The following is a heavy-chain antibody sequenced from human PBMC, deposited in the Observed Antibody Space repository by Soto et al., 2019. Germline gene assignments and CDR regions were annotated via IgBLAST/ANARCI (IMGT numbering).Heavy chain of an antibody. J-gene: IGHJ6*03. Sequence: QVQLVQSGAEVKKPGASVKVSCKASGYTFTSYDISWVRQAPGQGLEWMGWISAYNGNTNYAQKLQGIVTMTTDTSTSTAYMELRSLRADDTAVYYCARARSSSWSRYFYYMDVWGKGTTVTVSS. CDR3: ARARSSSWSRYFYYMDV. V-gene: IGHV1-18*01. CDR2: ISAYNGNT. D-gene: IGHD6-13*01. CDR1: GYTFTSYD.